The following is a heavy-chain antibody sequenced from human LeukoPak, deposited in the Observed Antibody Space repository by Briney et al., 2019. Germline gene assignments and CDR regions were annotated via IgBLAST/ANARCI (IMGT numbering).Heavy chain of an antibody. V-gene: IGHV4-39*01. J-gene: IGHJ4*02. CDR2: VYYSGSS. Sequence: KPSETLSLTCTVSGGSLSSSSYYWGWIRQPPGKGLEWIGSVYYSGSSYYTPSLKSRVTISVGTSKNLFSLKLSSVTAADTAVYYCARQSGYSYYYFDYWGQGTLVTVSS. D-gene: IGHD5-18*01. CDR3: ARQSGYSYYYFDY. CDR1: GGSLSSSSYY.